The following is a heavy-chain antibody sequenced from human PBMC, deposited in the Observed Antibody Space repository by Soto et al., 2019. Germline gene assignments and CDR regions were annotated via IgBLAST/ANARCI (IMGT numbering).Heavy chain of an antibody. D-gene: IGHD3-10*01. CDR1: GFTFSSYW. Sequence: EVQLVESGGGLVQPGGSLRLSCAASGFTFSSYWMSWVRQAPGKGLEWVANIKQDGSEKYYVDSVKGRFTISRDNAKNSLYLQMNSLRAEDTAVYYCARDKYYGSGSYCIYYYYYMDVWGKGTTVTVSS. J-gene: IGHJ6*03. CDR2: IKQDGSEK. V-gene: IGHV3-7*01. CDR3: ARDKYYGSGSYCIYYYYYMDV.